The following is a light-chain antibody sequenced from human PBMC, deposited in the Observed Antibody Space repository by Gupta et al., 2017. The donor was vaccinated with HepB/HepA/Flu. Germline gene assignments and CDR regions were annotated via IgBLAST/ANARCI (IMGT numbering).Light chain of an antibody. J-gene: IGKJ4*01. CDR2: ASI. CDR3: QQSFRSPVT. V-gene: IGKV1-39*01. CDR1: QNINTY. Sequence: DIQMIQSPASLYASIGDRVTVTCRASQNINTYVNWYQQTPGKAPNLLIYASISLQSGVPSRFSGDGSGTDFTLTINRLQPEDVASYYCQQSFRSPVTFGGGTKVE.